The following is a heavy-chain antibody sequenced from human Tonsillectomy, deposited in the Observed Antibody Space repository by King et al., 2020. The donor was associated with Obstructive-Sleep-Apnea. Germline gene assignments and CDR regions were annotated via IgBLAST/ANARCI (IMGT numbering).Heavy chain of an antibody. Sequence: VQLQQWGAGLLKPSETLSLTCAVYGGSFSGYYWSWIRQPPGKGLEWIGEINHSGSTNYNPSLKSRVTISVDTSKNQFSLKLSSVTAADTAVYYGARGSITMVRGVMSDYWGQGTLVTVSS. J-gene: IGHJ4*02. CDR2: INHSGST. D-gene: IGHD3-10*01. V-gene: IGHV4-34*01. CDR3: ARGSITMVRGVMSDY. CDR1: GGSFSGYY.